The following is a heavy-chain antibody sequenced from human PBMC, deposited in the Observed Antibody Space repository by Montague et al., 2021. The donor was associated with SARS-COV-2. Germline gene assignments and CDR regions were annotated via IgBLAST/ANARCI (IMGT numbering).Heavy chain of an antibody. CDR2: IYYSGST. CDR1: GGSISSSTYY. D-gene: IGHD3-16*01. CDR3: AREGARWGNLLGCAMDV. Sequence: SETLSLTCTVSGGSISSSTYYWGWIRQPPGKGLEWIGNIYYSGSTYYNPSLKSRVTISVDTSKNQFSLKLSSVTAADTAVFYCAREGARWGNLLGCAMDVWGQGTTVTVSS. V-gene: IGHV4-39*07. J-gene: IGHJ6*02.